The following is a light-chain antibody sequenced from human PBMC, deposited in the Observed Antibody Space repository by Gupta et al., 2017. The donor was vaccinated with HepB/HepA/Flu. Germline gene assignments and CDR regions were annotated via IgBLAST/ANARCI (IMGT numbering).Light chain of an antibody. CDR2: DAS. CDR3: QQRSKWPIT. J-gene: IGKJ4*01. V-gene: IGKV3-11*01. Sequence: EIVLTQSPATLSLSPGERATLSCRASESIRYYLGWYQQKPGQAPRLVIEDASNRAPGIPARFSGSGSGTDFTLTISSLEPEDFAVYYCQQRSKWPITFGGGTKVEIK. CDR1: ESIRYY.